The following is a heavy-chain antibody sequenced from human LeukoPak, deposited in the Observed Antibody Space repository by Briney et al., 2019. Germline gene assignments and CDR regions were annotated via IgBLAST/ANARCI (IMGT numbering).Heavy chain of an antibody. D-gene: IGHD3-9*01. CDR3: AKGPDFDWSYYYYYYMDV. V-gene: IGHV4-59*01. Sequence: SETLSLTCTVSGGSLSSYYWSWIRQPPGKGLEWIGYIYYSGSTNYNPSLKSRVTISVDTSKNQFSPKLSSVTAEDTAVYYCAKGPDFDWSYYYYYYMDVWGKGTTVTISS. CDR2: IYYSGST. CDR1: GGSLSSYY. J-gene: IGHJ6*03.